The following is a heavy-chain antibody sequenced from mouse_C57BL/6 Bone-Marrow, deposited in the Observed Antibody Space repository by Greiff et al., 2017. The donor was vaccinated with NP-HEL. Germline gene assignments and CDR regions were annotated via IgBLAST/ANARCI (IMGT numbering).Heavy chain of an antibody. V-gene: IGHV14-4*01. CDR1: GFNIKDDY. J-gene: IGHJ2*01. Sequence: VQLQQSGAELVRPGASVKLSCTASGFNIKDDYMHWVKQRPEQGLEWIGWIDPENGDTEYASKFQGKATITADTSSNTAYLKLSSLTSEDTAVYYCTTGKFYYYGSGDYWGQGTTLTVSS. CDR3: TTGKFYYYGSGDY. D-gene: IGHD1-1*01. CDR2: IDPENGDT.